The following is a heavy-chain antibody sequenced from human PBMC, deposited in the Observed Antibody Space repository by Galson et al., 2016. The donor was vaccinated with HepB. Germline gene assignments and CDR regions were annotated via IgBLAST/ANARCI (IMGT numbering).Heavy chain of an antibody. CDR2: TNPNSGDT. Sequence: SVKVSCKAFGYTFTGRYMHWVRQAPGQGLEWMGWTNPNSGDTKHAQKFQGRVAMTRDTSISTVYMELNRLSSDDTAIYYCARDGDFWSGYYIGWFDLWGQGTMVTVSS. J-gene: IGHJ5*02. D-gene: IGHD3-3*01. V-gene: IGHV1-2*02. CDR3: ARDGDFWSGYYIGWFDL. CDR1: GYTFTGRY.